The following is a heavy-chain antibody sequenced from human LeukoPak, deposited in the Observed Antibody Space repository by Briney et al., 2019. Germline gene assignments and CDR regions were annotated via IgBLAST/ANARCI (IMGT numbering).Heavy chain of an antibody. CDR2: INPNSGGT. V-gene: IGHV1-2*02. Sequence: ASVKVSCKASGYTFTGYYMHWVRQAPGQGLEWMGWINPNSGGTNYAQKFQGRVTMTRDTSISTAYMELSRLRSDDTAVYYCARKDIVVVPAASTEKKYGMDVWGQGTSVTVSS. CDR3: ARKDIVVVPAASTEKKYGMDV. CDR1: GYTFTGYY. D-gene: IGHD2-2*01. J-gene: IGHJ6*02.